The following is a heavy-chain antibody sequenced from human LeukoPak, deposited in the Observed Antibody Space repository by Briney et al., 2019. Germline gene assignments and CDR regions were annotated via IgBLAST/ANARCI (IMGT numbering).Heavy chain of an antibody. J-gene: IGHJ4*02. Sequence: PEGSLRLSCAASGFTFSSYAMSWVRQAPGKGLEWVSAISGSGGSTYYADSVKGRFTISRDNSKNTLYLQMNSLRAEDTAVYYCAKAFGGYCSSTSCPKGPEIMGFDYWGQGTLVTVSS. CDR3: AKAFGGYCSSTSCPKGPEIMGFDY. D-gene: IGHD2-2*01. CDR1: GFTFSSYA. CDR2: ISGSGGST. V-gene: IGHV3-23*01.